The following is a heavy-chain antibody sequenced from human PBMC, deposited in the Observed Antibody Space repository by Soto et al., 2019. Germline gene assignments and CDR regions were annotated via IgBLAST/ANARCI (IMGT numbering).Heavy chain of an antibody. V-gene: IGHV3-33*06. CDR1: GCTFTRFG. Sequence: PGRSRRLSCFAPGCTFTRFGMHWIRQAPGKGLEWVAVIWADGNHKFYADSVRGRFTIYRDNSKNTLNLQMDGLRAEDTAVYYCVKERAPFDAFDIWGQGTMVTVSS. J-gene: IGHJ3*02. CDR3: VKERAPFDAFDI. CDR2: IWADGNHK.